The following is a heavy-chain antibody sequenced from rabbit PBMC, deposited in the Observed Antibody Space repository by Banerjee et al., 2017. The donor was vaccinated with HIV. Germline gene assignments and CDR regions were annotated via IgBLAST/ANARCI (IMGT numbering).Heavy chain of an antibody. CDR3: ARERYLGYYFNL. Sequence: QSLEESGGDLVKPGASLTLTCTASGFSLSIYEMCWVRQAPGKGLEWIACVYAGSSGSTWYASWAKGRFTISKTSSTTVTLQMTSLTAADTATYFCARERYLGYYFNLWGPGTLVTVS. CDR1: GFSLSIYE. J-gene: IGHJ4*01. D-gene: IGHD4-2*01. CDR2: VYAGSSGST. V-gene: IGHV1S40*01.